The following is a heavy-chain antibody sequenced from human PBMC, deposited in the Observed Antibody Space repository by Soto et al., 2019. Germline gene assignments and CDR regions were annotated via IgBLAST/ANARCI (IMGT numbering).Heavy chain of an antibody. CDR3: AREIVTAGGNNYFDP. CDR2: VYHTGDT. CDR1: GGTVASSHW. D-gene: IGHD2-21*02. Sequence: QVQLQESGPRLVKPSGSLSLTCDVSGGTVASSHWWSWVRQSPGGGLEWIGNVYHTGDTNFNPSLQSRVTSSVDKSNNQFSLRLNSLTAADTAVYFCAREIVTAGGNNYFDPWGPGTLVTVSS. J-gene: IGHJ5*02. V-gene: IGHV4-4*02.